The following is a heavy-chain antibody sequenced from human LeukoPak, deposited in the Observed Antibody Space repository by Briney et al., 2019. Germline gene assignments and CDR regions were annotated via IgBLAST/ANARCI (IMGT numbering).Heavy chain of an antibody. J-gene: IGHJ6*02. CDR1: GGSISSSSYY. V-gene: IGHV4-39*07. Sequence: PSETLSLTCTVSGGSISSSSYYWGWIRQPPGKGLEWIGEMHHSGSTNYNPSLKSRVTISVDKSKNQLSLKLSSVTAADTAVYYCAREQLSITSYGMDVWGQGTTVTVSS. D-gene: IGHD3-10*01. CDR3: AREQLSITSYGMDV. CDR2: MHHSGST.